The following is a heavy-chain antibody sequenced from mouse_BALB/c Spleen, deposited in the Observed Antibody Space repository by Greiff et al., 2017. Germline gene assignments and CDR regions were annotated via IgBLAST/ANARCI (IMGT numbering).Heavy chain of an antibody. CDR3: TRPYYGNYAFAY. CDR2: IRLKSNNYAT. J-gene: IGHJ3*01. Sequence: EVKLQESGGGLVQPGGSMKLSCVASGFTFSNYWMNWVRQSPEKGLEWVAEIRLKSNNYATHYAESVKGRFTISRDDSKSSVYLQMNNLRAEDTGIYYCTRPYYGNYAFAYWGQGTLVTVSA. D-gene: IGHD2-10*01. V-gene: IGHV6-6*02. CDR1: GFTFSNYW.